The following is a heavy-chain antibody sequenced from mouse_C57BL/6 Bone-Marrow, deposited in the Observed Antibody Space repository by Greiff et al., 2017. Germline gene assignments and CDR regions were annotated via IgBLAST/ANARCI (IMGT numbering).Heavy chain of an antibody. V-gene: IGHV1-53*01. J-gene: IGHJ1*03. CDR3: ARWGCDGYPQGYFDV. Sequence: VKLQQPGTELVKPGASVKLSCKASGYTFTSYWMQWVKQRPGQGLEWIGNINPSNGGTNYNEKFKSKATLTVDKSSSTAYMQLSSLTSEDSAVYYCARWGCDGYPQGYFDVWGKGTTVTVSS. CDR1: GYTFTSYW. CDR2: INPSNGGT. D-gene: IGHD2-3*01.